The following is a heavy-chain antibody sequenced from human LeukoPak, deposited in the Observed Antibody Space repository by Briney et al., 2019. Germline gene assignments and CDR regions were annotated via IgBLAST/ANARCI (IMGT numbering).Heavy chain of an antibody. J-gene: IGHJ3*02. CDR2: ISYDGSNK. D-gene: IGHD6-13*01. CDR3: ARECSSCPDAFDI. V-gene: IGHV3-30-3*01. Sequence: PGGSLRLSCAASGFTFSSYTMHWVRQAPGKGLEWVAVISYDGSNKYYADSVKGRFTISRDNSKNTLYLQMNSLRAEDTAVYYCARECSSCPDAFDIWGQGTMATVSS. CDR1: GFTFSSYT.